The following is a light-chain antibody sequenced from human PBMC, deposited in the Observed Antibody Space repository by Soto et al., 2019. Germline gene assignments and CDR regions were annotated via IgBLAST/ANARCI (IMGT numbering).Light chain of an antibody. J-gene: IGKJ1*01. CDR3: QQYGSSPWT. CDR2: GAS. CDR1: QSVSSTY. V-gene: IGKV3-20*01. Sequence: EIVLTQSPGTLSLSPGERATLSCRASQSVSSTYLARYQQKPGQAPRLLIYGASSRAAGIPDRFSGSGSGTDFILTISRLEPEDFAVYYCQQYGSSPWTFGQGTKVDIK.